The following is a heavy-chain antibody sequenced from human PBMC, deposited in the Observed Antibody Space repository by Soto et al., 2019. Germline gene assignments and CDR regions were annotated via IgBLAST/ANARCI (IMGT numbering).Heavy chain of an antibody. V-gene: IGHV4-59*01. CDR1: GGSISSYY. Sequence: SETLSLTCTVSGGSISSYYWSWIRRPPGKGLEWIGYIYYSGSTNYNPSLKSRVTISVDTSKNQFSLKLSSVTAADTAVYYCARGRIVATYAFDIWGQGTMVTVSS. CDR3: ARGRIVATYAFDI. D-gene: IGHD5-12*01. CDR2: IYYSGST. J-gene: IGHJ3*02.